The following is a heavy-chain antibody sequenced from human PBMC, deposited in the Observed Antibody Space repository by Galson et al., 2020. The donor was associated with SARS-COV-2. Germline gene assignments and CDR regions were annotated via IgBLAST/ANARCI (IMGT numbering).Heavy chain of an antibody. V-gene: IGHV4-34*01. CDR1: GGSFSGYY. J-gene: IGHJ4*02. CDR3: ARGIGGYCPSSSCYGFDY. CDR2: INQSGST. Sequence: QWYQRRMETSETLSLTCAVYGGSFSGYYWNWIRQPPGKGLEWIGEINQSGSTNHNPSLKSRVTISVDTSKNQFSLKLSSVTAADTAVYYCARGIGGYCPSSSCYGFDYWGQGALVTVSS. D-gene: IGHD2-2*01.